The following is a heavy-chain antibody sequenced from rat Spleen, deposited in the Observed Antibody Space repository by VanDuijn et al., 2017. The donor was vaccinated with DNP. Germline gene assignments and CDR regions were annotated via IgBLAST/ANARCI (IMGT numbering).Heavy chain of an antibody. CDR3: VSRPPPTRGPFDY. D-gene: IGHD1-4*01. CDR1: GFTFSDYY. V-gene: IGHV5-27*01. Sequence: EVQLVESDGGLVQPGRSLKLSCAASGFTFSDYYMAWVRQAPTKGLEWVAYISTGGGSTYYRDSVKGRFTISRDNAQSTLYLQMDSLRSEDTATYYCVSRPPPTRGPFDYWGQGVTVTVSS. J-gene: IGHJ2*01. CDR2: ISTGGGST.